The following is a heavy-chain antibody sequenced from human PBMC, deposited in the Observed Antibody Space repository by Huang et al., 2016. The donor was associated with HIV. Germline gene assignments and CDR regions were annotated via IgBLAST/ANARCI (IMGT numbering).Heavy chain of an antibody. CDR2: INSDGSSS. D-gene: IGHD3-22*01. Sequence: EVQLVESGGGLVQPGGSLRLSCAASGFTFSSYWMHLVCHAPGKGLVCVSMINSDGSSSGYASALKGRFTISRDNAKNTLYLQMNSLRAEDTAVYYCVRDPRIQSWLNYFDYWGQGTLVSVSS. J-gene: IGHJ4*02. CDR1: GFTFSSYW. CDR3: VRDPRIQSWLNYFDY. V-gene: IGHV3-74*01.